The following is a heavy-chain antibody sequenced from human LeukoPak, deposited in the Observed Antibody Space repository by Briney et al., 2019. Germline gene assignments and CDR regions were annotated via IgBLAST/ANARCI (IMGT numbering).Heavy chain of an antibody. CDR2: IYYSGST. CDR3: ASVTKLVRGVIGFDY. V-gene: IGHV4-39*07. CDR1: GGSISSSSYY. J-gene: IGHJ4*02. Sequence: SETLSLTCTVSGGSISSSSYYWGWIRQPPGKGLEWIGSIYYSGSTYYNPSLKSRVTISVDTSKNQFSLKLSSATAADTAVYYCASVTKLVRGVIGFDYWGQGTLVTVSS. D-gene: IGHD3-10*01.